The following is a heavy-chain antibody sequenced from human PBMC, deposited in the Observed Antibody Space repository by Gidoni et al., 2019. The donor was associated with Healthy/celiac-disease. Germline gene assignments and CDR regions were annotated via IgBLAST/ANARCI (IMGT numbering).Heavy chain of an antibody. CDR3: ARGAQTRYYYDSSVQDAFDI. Sequence: QVQLVQSGAEVKKPGSSVKVSCKASGGTFSSYAISWVRQAPGQGLEWMGGIIPIFGTANYAQKFQGRVTITADESTSTAYMELSSLRSEDTAVYYCARGAQTRYYYDSSVQDAFDIWGQGTMVTVSS. CDR2: IIPIFGTA. CDR1: GGTFSSYA. D-gene: IGHD3-22*01. J-gene: IGHJ3*02. V-gene: IGHV1-69*01.